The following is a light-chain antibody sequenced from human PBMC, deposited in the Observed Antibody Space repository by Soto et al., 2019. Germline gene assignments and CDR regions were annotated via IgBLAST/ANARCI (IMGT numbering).Light chain of an antibody. Sequence: QSVLTQPPSASGTPGQRVTISCSGSSSNIGSSTVNWYQQLPGTAPKLLIYNNNQRPSGVPDRFSGSKSGTSASLAISGLQSEDEADYYCAAWDDSLNAYYVFGTGTKVTVL. CDR1: SSNIGSST. CDR2: NNN. V-gene: IGLV1-44*01. J-gene: IGLJ1*01. CDR3: AAWDDSLNAYYV.